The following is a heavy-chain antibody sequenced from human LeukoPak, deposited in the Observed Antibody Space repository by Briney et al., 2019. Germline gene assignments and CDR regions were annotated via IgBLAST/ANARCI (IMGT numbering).Heavy chain of an antibody. CDR2: IYYSGST. CDR1: GGSITSYY. V-gene: IGHV4-59*08. Sequence: SETLSLTCTVSGGSITSYYWSWIRQPPGKGLEWIGYIYYSGSTNYNPSLKSRVTISVDTSKNQFSLKLSSVTAADTAVYYCARQEQQLVQAYWGQGTLVTVSS. D-gene: IGHD6-13*01. CDR3: ARQEQQLVQAY. J-gene: IGHJ4*02.